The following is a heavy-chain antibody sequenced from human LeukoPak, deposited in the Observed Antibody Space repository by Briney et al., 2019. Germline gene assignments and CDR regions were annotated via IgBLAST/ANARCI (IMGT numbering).Heavy chain of an antibody. D-gene: IGHD3-22*01. V-gene: IGHV4-39*07. CDR2: IYHSGST. Sequence: PSETLSLTCTVSGGSISSTSYYWGWICQPPGKGLEWIGSIYHSGSTYYNPSLKSRVTISVDTSKNQFSLKLSSVTAADTAVYYCARGDPFGIVAHDYWGQGTLVTVSS. J-gene: IGHJ4*02. CDR1: GGSISSTSYY. CDR3: ARGDPFGIVAHDY.